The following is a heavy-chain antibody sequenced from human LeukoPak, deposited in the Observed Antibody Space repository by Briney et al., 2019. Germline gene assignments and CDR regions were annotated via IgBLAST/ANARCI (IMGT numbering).Heavy chain of an antibody. CDR1: GFTFSSYW. CDR3: ARDGLYGSGSYYNVDLDY. D-gene: IGHD3-10*01. V-gene: IGHV3-74*01. CDR2: INRDGSTT. J-gene: IGHJ4*02. Sequence: GGSLRLSCEASGFTFSSYWMHWVRQAPGKGLVWVSRINRDGSTTNYADSVKGRFTMSRDNAKNTLYLQMNSLRGEDTAVYYCARDGLYGSGSYYNVDLDYWGQGTLVTVSS.